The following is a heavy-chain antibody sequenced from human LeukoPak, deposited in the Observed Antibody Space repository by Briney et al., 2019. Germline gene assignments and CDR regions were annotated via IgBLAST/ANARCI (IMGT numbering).Heavy chain of an antibody. CDR2: TSSNGGST. D-gene: IGHD5-18*01. CDR3: VKGRGYSYGFAHFDY. V-gene: IGHV3-64D*06. J-gene: IGHJ4*02. CDR1: GFTFSNYA. Sequence: GGSLRLSCSASGFTFSNYAMHWVRQAPGKGLGYVSATSSNGGSTYYADSVRGRFTISRDNSKNTLYLQMSSLRAEDTAVFYCVKGRGYSYGFAHFDYWGQGTLVTVSS.